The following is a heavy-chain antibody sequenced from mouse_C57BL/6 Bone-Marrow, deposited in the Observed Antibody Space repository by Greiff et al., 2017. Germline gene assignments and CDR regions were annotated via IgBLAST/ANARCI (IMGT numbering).Heavy chain of an antibody. CDR2: ISSGGSYT. J-gene: IGHJ4*01. V-gene: IGHV5-6*02. Sequence: EVKLMESGGDLVKPGGSLQLSCAASGFTFSSYGMSWVRQTPDKRLEWVATISSGGSYTYYPDSVKGRFTISRDNAKNTLYLQMSSLKSEDTAMYYCARRAYYDYDEAMDYWGQGTSVTVSS. CDR1: GFTFSSYG. D-gene: IGHD2-4*01. CDR3: ARRAYYDYDEAMDY.